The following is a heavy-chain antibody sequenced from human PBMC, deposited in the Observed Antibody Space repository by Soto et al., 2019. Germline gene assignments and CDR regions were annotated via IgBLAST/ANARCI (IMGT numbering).Heavy chain of an antibody. CDR3: ARGVVSPSTWYFDY. CDR2: IYYSGST. CDR1: GGSISSYY. Sequence: NPSETLSLTCTVSGGSISSYYWSWIRQPPGKGLEWIGYIYYSGSTNYNPSLKSRVTISVDTSKNQFSLKLSSVTAADTAVYYCARGVVSPSTWYFDYWGQGTLVTVSS. V-gene: IGHV4-59*01. J-gene: IGHJ4*02.